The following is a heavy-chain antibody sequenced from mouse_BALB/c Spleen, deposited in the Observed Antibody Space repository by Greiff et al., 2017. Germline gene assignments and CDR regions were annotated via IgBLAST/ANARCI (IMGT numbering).Heavy chain of an antibody. D-gene: IGHD2-4*01. CDR3: ARSHPTMITGPFAY. CDR2: IYPGDGDT. V-gene: IGHV1-87*01. J-gene: IGHJ3*01. Sequence: QVQLQQSGAELARPGASVKLSCKASGYTFTSYWMQWVKQRPGQGLEWIGAIYPGDGDTRYTQKFKGKATLTADKSSSTAYMQLSSLASEDSAVYYCARSHPTMITGPFAYWGQGTLVTVSA. CDR1: GYTFTSYW.